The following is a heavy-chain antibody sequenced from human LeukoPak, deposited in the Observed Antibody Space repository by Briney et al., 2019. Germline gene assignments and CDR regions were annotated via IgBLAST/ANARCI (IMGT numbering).Heavy chain of an antibody. V-gene: IGHV3-23*01. Sequence: GGSLRLSCAASGFTFSSYAMSWVRQAPGKGLEWASAISGSGGSTYYADSVKGRFTISRDNSKNTLYLQMNSLRAEDTAVYYCASGGYYDSSGYYNLNAFDIWGQGTMVTVSS. CDR2: ISGSGGST. CDR3: ASGGYYDSSGYYNLNAFDI. CDR1: GFTFSSYA. J-gene: IGHJ3*02. D-gene: IGHD3-22*01.